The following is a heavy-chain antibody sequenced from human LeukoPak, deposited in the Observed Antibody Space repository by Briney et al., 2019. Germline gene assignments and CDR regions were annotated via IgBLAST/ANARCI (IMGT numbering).Heavy chain of an antibody. CDR2: IYYSGST. J-gene: IGHJ3*02. V-gene: IGHV4-39*07. CDR3: ARDSRLVRGVLDAFGI. Sequence: SETLSLTCTVSGGSISSSSYYWGWIRQPPGKGLEWIGSIYYSGSTYYNPSLKSRVTISVDTSKNQFSLKLSSVTAADTAVYYCARDSRLVRGVLDAFGIWGQGTMVTVSS. D-gene: IGHD3-10*01. CDR1: GGSISSSSYY.